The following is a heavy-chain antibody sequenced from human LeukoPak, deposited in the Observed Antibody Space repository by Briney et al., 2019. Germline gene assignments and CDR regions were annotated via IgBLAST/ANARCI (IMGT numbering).Heavy chain of an antibody. CDR2: ISAYNGNT. CDR3: ARDSGRYFDWTGGYFDY. D-gene: IGHD3-9*01. J-gene: IGHJ4*02. V-gene: IGHV1-18*01. Sequence: ASVKVSCKASGYTFTSYGISWVRQAPGQGLEWMGWISAYNGNTNYAQKLQGRVTMTTDTSTSTAYMELRSLRSDGTAVYYCARDSGRYFDWTGGYFDYWGQGTLVTVSS. CDR1: GYTFTSYG.